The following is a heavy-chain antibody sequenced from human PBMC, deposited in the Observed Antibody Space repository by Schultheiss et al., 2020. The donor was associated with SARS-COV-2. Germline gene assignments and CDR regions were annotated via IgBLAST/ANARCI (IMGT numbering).Heavy chain of an antibody. CDR2: IDWDDDK. V-gene: IGHV2-70*12. Sequence: SGPTLVKPTQTLTLTCTFSGFSLSTSGMCVSWIRQPPGKALEWLALIDWDDDKYYSTSLKSRLTITKDTSKNQVVLTMTNMDPVDTATYYCARRVVVAATSFFPRSYGMDVWGQGTTVTVSS. J-gene: IGHJ6*02. CDR1: GFSLSTSGMC. CDR3: ARRVVVAATSFFPRSYGMDV. D-gene: IGHD2-15*01.